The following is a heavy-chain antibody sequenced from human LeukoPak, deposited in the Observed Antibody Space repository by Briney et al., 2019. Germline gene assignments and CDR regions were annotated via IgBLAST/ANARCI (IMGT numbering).Heavy chain of an antibody. D-gene: IGHD3-10*01. CDR2: ISSSSSYI. CDR1: GFTFSSYS. J-gene: IGHJ5*02. V-gene: IGHV3-21*01. CDR3: ARTYYYGSGIPSRFDP. Sequence: GGSLRLSCAASGFTFSSYSMNWVRQAPGKGLEWVSSISSSSSYIYYADSVKGRFTISRDNAKNSLYLQMNSLRAEDTAVYYCARTYYYGSGIPSRFDPWGQGTLVTVSS.